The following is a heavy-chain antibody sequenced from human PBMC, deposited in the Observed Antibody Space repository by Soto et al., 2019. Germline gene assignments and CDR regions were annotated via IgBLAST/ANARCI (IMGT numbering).Heavy chain of an antibody. Sequence: ASVKVSCKVSGYTLTELSMHWVRQAPGKGLEWLGGFDPEDGETIYAQNFQGRLTMTEETSTDTAAYMELSSLSSEDTAVYYCATLVYCSGGRCFNTGGFDSWGQGTLVTVSS. V-gene: IGHV1-24*01. CDR1: GYTLTELS. D-gene: IGHD2-15*01. CDR3: ATLVYCSGGRCFNTGGFDS. J-gene: IGHJ4*02. CDR2: FDPEDGET.